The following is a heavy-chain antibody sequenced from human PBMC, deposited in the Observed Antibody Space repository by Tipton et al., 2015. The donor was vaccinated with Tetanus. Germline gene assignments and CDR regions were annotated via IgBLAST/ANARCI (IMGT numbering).Heavy chain of an antibody. CDR1: GYTFTDFH. CDR3: ATNRVTTHDWFDP. CDR2: INTYNGDT. J-gene: IGHJ5*02. V-gene: IGHV1-2*02. Sequence: QLVQSGAGVRKPGASVKVSCKASGYTFTDFHIHWVRQAPGQGLEWMGWINTYNGDTKFTETFQARVTLTRDTSSGTTYMELRGLISDDTAIYYCATNRVTTHDWFDPWGPGTLVTVSS. D-gene: IGHD4-11*01.